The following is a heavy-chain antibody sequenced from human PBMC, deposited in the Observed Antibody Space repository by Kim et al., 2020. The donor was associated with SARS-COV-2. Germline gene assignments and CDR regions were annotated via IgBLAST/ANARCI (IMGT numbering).Heavy chain of an antibody. CDR3: AREGGFCSSTSCYRDPDAFDI. CDR2: INHSGST. Sequence: SETLSLTCAVYGGSFSGYYWSWIRQPPGKGLEWIGEINHSGSTNYNPSLKSRVTISVDTSKNQFSLKLSSVTAADTAVYYCAREGGFCSSTSCYRDPDAFDIWGQGTMVTVSS. J-gene: IGHJ3*02. D-gene: IGHD2-2*02. CDR1: GGSFSGYY. V-gene: IGHV4-34*01.